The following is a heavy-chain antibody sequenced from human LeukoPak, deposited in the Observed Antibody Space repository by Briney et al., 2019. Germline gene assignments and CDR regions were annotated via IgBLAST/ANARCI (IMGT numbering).Heavy chain of an antibody. V-gene: IGHV1-8*01. D-gene: IGHD3-9*01. J-gene: IGHJ4*02. Sequence: ASVKVSCKSSGYTFTSYDINWVRQATGQGLEWMGWMNPINGNTGYAQKFQGRVTMTRDTSISTAYMELSSLSSEDTAVYYCARDLATTTWTIAMTGLDHWGPGTLVTVSS. CDR2: MNPINGNT. CDR1: GYTFTSYD. CDR3: ARDLATTTWTIAMTGLDH.